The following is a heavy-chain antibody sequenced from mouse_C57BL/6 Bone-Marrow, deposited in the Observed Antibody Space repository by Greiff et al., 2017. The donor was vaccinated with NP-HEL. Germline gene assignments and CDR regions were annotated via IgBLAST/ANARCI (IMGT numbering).Heavy chain of an antibody. D-gene: IGHD1-1*01. J-gene: IGHJ2*01. CDR2: ISDGGSYT. V-gene: IGHV5-4*03. CDR1: GFTFSSYA. Sequence: EVKLMESGGGLVKPGGSLKLSCAASGFTFSSYAMSWVRQTPEKRLEWVATISDGGSYTYYPDNVKGRFTISRDNAKNNLYLQMSHLKSEDTAMYYCASSSYFDYWGQGTTLTVSS. CDR3: ASSSYFDY.